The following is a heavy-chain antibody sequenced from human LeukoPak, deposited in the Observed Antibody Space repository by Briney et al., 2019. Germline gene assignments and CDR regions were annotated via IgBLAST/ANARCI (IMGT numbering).Heavy chain of an antibody. V-gene: IGHV3-30*18. D-gene: IGHD2-15*01. CDR1: GFTFSTYG. J-gene: IGHJ4*02. CDR2: ITYDGSTE. CDR3: AKDRGGYCSGGRCSASGIWDY. Sequence: AGRSLRLSCSASGFTFSTYGMHWVRQAPGKGLEWVAVITYDGSTESYADSVKGRFTISRDNSKNTLYLQMNSLRAEDTAVYYCAKDRGGYCSGGRCSASGIWDYWGQGTLVTVSS.